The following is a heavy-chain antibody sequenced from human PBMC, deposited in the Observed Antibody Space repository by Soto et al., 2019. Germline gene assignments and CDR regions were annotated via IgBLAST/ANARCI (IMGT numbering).Heavy chain of an antibody. CDR2: IIPIFDTT. V-gene: IGHV1-69*13. CDR3: TRASIPVSANLHQNYFDP. J-gene: IGHJ4*02. CDR1: GATFTNSG. D-gene: IGHD6-25*01. Sequence: SVKGACKGSGATFTNSGISLVRRSPGQGLEWMGRIIPIFDTTNYAQKFQGRITIIGDESTNTVYMELSNLRSDDTGVYYCTRASIPVSANLHQNYFDPWGRG.